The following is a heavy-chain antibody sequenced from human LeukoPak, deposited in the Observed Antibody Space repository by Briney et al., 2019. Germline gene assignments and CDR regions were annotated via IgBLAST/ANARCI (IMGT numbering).Heavy chain of an antibody. CDR1: GVRFSDYY. J-gene: IGHJ4*02. CDR2: ISGSGDAI. Sequence: GGSLRLSCVVSGVRFSDYYMSWIRQTRGKGLEFISYISGSGDAIYYTDSVKGRFTISRDNAKNSLYLQLDSLSAEDTAVYYCASLYDSTGFCFDYWGQGALVTVSS. CDR3: ASLYDSTGFCFDY. D-gene: IGHD3-22*01. V-gene: IGHV3-11*01.